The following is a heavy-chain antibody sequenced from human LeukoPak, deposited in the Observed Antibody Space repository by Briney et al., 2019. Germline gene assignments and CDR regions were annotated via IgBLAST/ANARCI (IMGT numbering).Heavy chain of an antibody. D-gene: IGHD2-21*02. V-gene: IGHV3-33*01. CDR2: IWYDGSNK. Sequence: GGSLRLSRAASGFTFSSYGMHWVRQAPGKGLEWVAVIWYDGSNKYYADSVKGRFTVSRDNSKNTLYLQMNSLRAEDTAVYYCARDCGGDCYSLDYWGQGTLVTVSS. CDR1: GFTFSSYG. J-gene: IGHJ4*02. CDR3: ARDCGGDCYSLDY.